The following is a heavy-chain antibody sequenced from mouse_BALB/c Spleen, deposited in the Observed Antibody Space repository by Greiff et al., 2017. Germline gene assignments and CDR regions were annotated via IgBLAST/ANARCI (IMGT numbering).Heavy chain of an antibody. D-gene: IGHD1-1*01. CDR2: ISYSGST. J-gene: IGHJ1*01. CDR1: GYSITSDYA. CDR3: ARMHYGSSLYWYFDV. Sequence: EVQRVESGPGLVKPSQSLSLTCTVTGYSITSDYAWNWIRQFPGNKLEWMGYISYSGSTSYNPSLKSRISITRDTSKNQFFLQLNSVTTEDTATYYCARMHYGSSLYWYFDVWGAGTTVTVSS. V-gene: IGHV3-2*02.